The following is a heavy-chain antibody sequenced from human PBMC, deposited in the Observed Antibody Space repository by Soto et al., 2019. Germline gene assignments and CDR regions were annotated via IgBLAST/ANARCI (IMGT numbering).Heavy chain of an antibody. CDR1: GFTFSSYS. V-gene: IGHV3-21*01. D-gene: IGHD6-13*01. CDR2: ISSSSSYI. CDR3: ASGRYSSSWSEYYYYGMDV. J-gene: IGHJ6*02. Sequence: GGSLRLSCAASGFTFSSYSMNWVRQAPGKGLEWVSSISSSSSYIYYADSVKGRFTISRDNAKNSLYLQMNSLRAEDTAVYYCASGRYSSSWSEYYYYGMDVWGQGTTVTVSS.